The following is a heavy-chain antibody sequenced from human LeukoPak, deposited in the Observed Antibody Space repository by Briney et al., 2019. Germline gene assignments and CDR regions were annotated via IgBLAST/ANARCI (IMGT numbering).Heavy chain of an antibody. Sequence: GGSLRLSCAASGFTFSDYYMSWIRQAPGKGLEWVSYIGSSGSTIYYADSVKGRFTISRDSAKNSLFLQMNSLRAEDTAVYYCARDLGYCSGGSCYPYGMDVWGQGTTVTVSS. V-gene: IGHV3-11*01. D-gene: IGHD2-15*01. CDR3: ARDLGYCSGGSCYPYGMDV. CDR2: IGSSGSTI. J-gene: IGHJ6*02. CDR1: GFTFSDYY.